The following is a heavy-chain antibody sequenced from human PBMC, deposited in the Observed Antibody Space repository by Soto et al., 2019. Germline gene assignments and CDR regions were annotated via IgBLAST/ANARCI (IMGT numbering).Heavy chain of an antibody. Sequence: PGGSLRLSCAASGFPVSSNYMSWVRQAPGKGLEWVSVIYSGGSTYYADSVKGRFTISRDNSKNTLYLQMNSLRAEDTAVYYCARAYSSSSPEDYWGQGTLVTVSS. V-gene: IGHV3-66*01. D-gene: IGHD6-13*01. J-gene: IGHJ4*02. CDR3: ARAYSSSSPEDY. CDR2: IYSGGST. CDR1: GFPVSSNY.